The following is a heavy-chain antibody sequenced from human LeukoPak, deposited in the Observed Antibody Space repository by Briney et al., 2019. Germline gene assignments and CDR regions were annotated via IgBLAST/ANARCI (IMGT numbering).Heavy chain of an antibody. V-gene: IGHV3-64D*06. CDR2: ISSNGGST. CDR3: VGHYYDSSGYFDY. Sequence: PGGSLRLSCSASGXTFSSYAMHWVRQAPGKGREYVSAISSNGGSTYYADSVKGRFTISRDNSKNTLYLQMSSLRAEDTAVYYCVGHYYDSSGYFDYWGQGTLVTVSS. J-gene: IGHJ4*02. D-gene: IGHD3-22*01. CDR1: GXTFSSYA.